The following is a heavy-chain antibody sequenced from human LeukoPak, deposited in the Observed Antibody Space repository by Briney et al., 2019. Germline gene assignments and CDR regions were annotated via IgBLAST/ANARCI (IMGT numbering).Heavy chain of an antibody. V-gene: IGHV1-18*01. CDR2: ISPNSGNT. D-gene: IGHD3-10*01. CDR1: GYTFPNFG. J-gene: IGHJ6*03. CDR3: ARGPRGRPRHMVRGVQPYYYYYMDV. Sequence: GASVKVSCKASGYTFPNFGITWVRHAPGQGLEWMGWISPNSGNTKSAQKFQGRVTMTTDTSTSTAYMELRSLRSEDTAVYYCARGPRGRPRHMVRGVQPYYYYYMDVWGKGTTVTISS.